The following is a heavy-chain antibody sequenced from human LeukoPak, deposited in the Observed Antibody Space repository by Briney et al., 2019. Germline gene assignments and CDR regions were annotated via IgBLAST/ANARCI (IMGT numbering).Heavy chain of an antibody. Sequence: ASVKVSCKASGYTFTSYGISWVRQAPGQGLEWMGWISAYNGNTNYAQKLQGRVTMTTDTSTSTAYMELRSLRSDDTAVYYCARDRRNYYDSSGYYGSDYWGQGTLVTVSS. D-gene: IGHD3-22*01. CDR1: GYTFTSYG. CDR2: ISAYNGNT. V-gene: IGHV1-18*01. CDR3: ARDRRNYYDSSGYYGSDY. J-gene: IGHJ4*02.